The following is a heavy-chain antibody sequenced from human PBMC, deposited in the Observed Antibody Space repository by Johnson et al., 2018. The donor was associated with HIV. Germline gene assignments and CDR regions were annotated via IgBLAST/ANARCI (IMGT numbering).Heavy chain of an antibody. Sequence: QVQLVESGGGVVQPGGSLRLSCAASGFTFTSYGMHWVRQAPGKGLEWVAFIRHDGNKKYYGESMKGRLIISRDNSKNTLYLQMNSLRAEDTAVYYCARGWQQRAFDIWGQGTMVTVSS. J-gene: IGHJ3*02. CDR3: ARGWQQRAFDI. D-gene: IGHD6-13*01. CDR2: IRHDGNKK. V-gene: IGHV3-30*02. CDR1: GFTFTSYG.